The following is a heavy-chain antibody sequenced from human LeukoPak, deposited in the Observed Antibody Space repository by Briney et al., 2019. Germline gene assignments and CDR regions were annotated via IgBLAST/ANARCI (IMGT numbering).Heavy chain of an antibody. CDR1: GGSFSGYY. CDR2: INHSGST. CDR3: ARGLYYYGSGSYYY. J-gene: IGHJ4*02. Sequence: PSETLSLTCAVYGGSFSGYYWSWIRQPPGKGLEWIGEINHSGSTNYNPSLKGRVTISVDTSKNQFSLKLSSVTAADTAAYYCARGLYYYGSGSYYYWGQGTLVTVSS. V-gene: IGHV4-34*01. D-gene: IGHD3-10*01.